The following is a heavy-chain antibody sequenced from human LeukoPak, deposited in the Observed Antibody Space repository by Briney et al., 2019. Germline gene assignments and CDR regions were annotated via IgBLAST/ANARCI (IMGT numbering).Heavy chain of an antibody. CDR3: VRDGGVSGYDLLDY. D-gene: IGHD5-12*01. V-gene: IGHV3-7*01. Sequence: GGSLRLSCAASGFTFSNYWMTWVRQAPGKGLEWVAHINQDGSKEYYMDSVKARFTISRDNAKNSLSLQKNSLRAEDTAVYYCVRDGGVSGYDLLDYWGQGTLVTVSS. CDR2: INQDGSKE. CDR1: GFTFSNYW. J-gene: IGHJ4*02.